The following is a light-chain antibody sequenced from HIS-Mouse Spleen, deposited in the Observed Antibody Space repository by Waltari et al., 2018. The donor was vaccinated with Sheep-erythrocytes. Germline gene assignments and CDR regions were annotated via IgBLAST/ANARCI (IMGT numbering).Light chain of an antibody. CDR1: QTISSY. V-gene: IGKV1-39*01. Sequence: DIQMTQSPSSLSASVGDRVTITCRASQTISSYLNWYQQKPGKAPKLLIYAASNLQSGVPSRIRGSGYGSDVTLTISSLQPEDVATYYCQQSYSTPPTFGGGTKVEIK. J-gene: IGKJ4*01. CDR3: QQSYSTPPT. CDR2: AAS.